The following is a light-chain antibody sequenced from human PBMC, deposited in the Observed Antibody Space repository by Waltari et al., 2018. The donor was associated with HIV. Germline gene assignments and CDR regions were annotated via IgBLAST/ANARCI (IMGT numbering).Light chain of an antibody. CDR2: EAA. CDR1: QIISAK. Sequence: EIVMTQSPPTLSVSPGQRVTLSCRANQIISAKVAWYKQRPGQAPRLLIYEAATRPTGIPARFSGSGSVTEFTLTISRLQSEDFATYFCQQYDSVPRGIPFGQGTMLEIK. V-gene: IGKV3-15*01. J-gene: IGKJ2*01. CDR3: QQYDSVPRGIP.